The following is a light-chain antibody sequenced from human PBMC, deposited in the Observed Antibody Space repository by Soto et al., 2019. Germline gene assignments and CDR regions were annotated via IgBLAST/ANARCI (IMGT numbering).Light chain of an antibody. J-gene: IGLJ2*01. CDR2: GDN. V-gene: IGLV1-44*01. CDR1: SSNIGSHT. CDR3: TAWDDNLSLVV. Sequence: QSVLTQPPSTSGTPGQTVAISCSGTSSNIGSHTVNWYQQLPGTAPKLLIYGDNQRPSGVPDRFSGSKSGTSASLAISGLQSEDEADYYCTAWDDNLSLVVFGGGTKLTVL.